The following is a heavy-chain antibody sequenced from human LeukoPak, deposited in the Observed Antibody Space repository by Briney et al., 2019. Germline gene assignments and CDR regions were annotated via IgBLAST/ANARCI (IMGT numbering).Heavy chain of an antibody. J-gene: IGHJ6*02. CDR3: AAIRYCSGGSCYLPPYTLYYGMDV. Sequence: SETLSLTCAVYGGSFSGYYWSWIRQHPGKGLEWIGYIYYSGSTYYNPSLKSRVTISVDTSKNQFSLKLSSVTAADTAVYYCAAIRYCSGGSCYLPPYTLYYGMDVWGQGTTVTVSS. V-gene: IGHV4-31*11. D-gene: IGHD2-15*01. CDR2: IYYSGST. CDR1: GGSFSGYY.